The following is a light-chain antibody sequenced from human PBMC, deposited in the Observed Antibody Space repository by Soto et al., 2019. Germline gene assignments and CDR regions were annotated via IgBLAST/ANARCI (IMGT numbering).Light chain of an antibody. CDR1: QSFSSSY. J-gene: IGKJ5*01. CDR2: GAS. V-gene: IGKV3-20*01. CDR3: QQYGSSPPIT. Sequence: DIVLTQSPGTLSLSPGERATLSCRAIQSFSSSYLAWYQQKPGQAPRLLIYGASSRATGIPDRFSGSGSGTDFTLTISRLEPEDFAVYYCQQYGSSPPITFGQGTRLEIK.